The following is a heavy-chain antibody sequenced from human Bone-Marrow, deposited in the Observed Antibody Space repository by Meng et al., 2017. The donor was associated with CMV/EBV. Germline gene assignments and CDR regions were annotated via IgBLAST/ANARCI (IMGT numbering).Heavy chain of an antibody. D-gene: IGHD2-21*02. V-gene: IGHV3-48*04. J-gene: IGHJ6*02. CDR3: ARVKLLGNYGMDV. CDR2: ISSRSTTI. CDR1: GFPFISYS. Sequence: GESLKISCAASGFPFISYSMNWVRQAPGKGLEWVSYISSRSTTIYYSDTVKGRFTISRDNGKSSLYLQMNSLRAEDTAVYYCARVKLLGNYGMDVWGQGTTVTVSS.